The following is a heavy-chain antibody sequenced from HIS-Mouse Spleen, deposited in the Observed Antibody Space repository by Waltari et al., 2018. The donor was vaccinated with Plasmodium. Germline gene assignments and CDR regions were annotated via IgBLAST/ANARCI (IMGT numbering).Heavy chain of an antibody. CDR3: ARGPAAAGNWRHYGMDV. V-gene: IGHV4-4*07. Sequence: QVQLQESGPVLGKPSATLSPTCTVSGGSLSSYFWRWIRQPAGKGLEWIGRIYTSGSTNYNPSLKSRVTMSVDTCKNQFSLKLSSVTAADTAVYYCARGPAAAGNWRHYGMDVWGQGTTVTVSS. D-gene: IGHD6-13*01. J-gene: IGHJ6*02. CDR1: GGSLSSYF. CDR2: IYTSGST.